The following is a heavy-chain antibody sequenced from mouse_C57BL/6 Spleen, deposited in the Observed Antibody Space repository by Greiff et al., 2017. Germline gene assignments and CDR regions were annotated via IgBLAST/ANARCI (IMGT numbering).Heavy chain of an antibody. J-gene: IGHJ2*01. Sequence: EVHLVESGGGLVKPGGSLKLSCAASGFTFSDYGMHWVRQAPEKGLEWVAYISSGSSTIYYADTVKGRFTISRDNAKNTLFLQMTSLRSEDTAMYYCARSPIYYDYDGDYWGQGTTLTVSS. V-gene: IGHV5-17*01. CDR1: GFTFSDYG. CDR2: ISSGSSTI. CDR3: ARSPIYYDYDGDY. D-gene: IGHD2-4*01.